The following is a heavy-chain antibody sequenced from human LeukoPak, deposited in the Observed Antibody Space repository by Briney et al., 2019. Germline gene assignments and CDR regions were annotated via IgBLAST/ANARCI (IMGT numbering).Heavy chain of an antibody. CDR3: ARLATIRDYFDY. CDR2: INPIGGST. D-gene: IGHD5-24*01. V-gene: IGHV1-46*01. CDR1: GYTFTTYY. Sequence: GASVKVSCKASGYTFTTYYMHWVRQAPGQGLEWMGMINPIGGSTRYAQQFQGRVTMTRDTSTSTVYMELSSLRSDDTAVYYCARLATIRDYFDYWGQGTLVTVSS. J-gene: IGHJ4*02.